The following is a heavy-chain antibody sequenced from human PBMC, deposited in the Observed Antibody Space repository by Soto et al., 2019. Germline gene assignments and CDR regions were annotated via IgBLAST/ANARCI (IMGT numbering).Heavy chain of an antibody. CDR3: AKDLSYDSSGYGFFTFLNLDY. Sequence: TGGSLSLSCAASGFTYSTYTMHWVRQAPGKGLEWVAVISYDGNNKFYADSVKGRFTISRDSTKQTLYLQMNSLRPDDTAVYYCAKDLSYDSSGYGFFTFLNLDYWGQGTLVTVSS. J-gene: IGHJ4*02. V-gene: IGHV3-30-3*01. D-gene: IGHD3-22*01. CDR1: GFTYSTYT. CDR2: ISYDGNNK.